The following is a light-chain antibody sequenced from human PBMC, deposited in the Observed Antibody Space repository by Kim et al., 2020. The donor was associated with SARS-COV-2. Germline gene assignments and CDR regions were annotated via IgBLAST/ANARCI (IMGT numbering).Light chain of an antibody. CDR2: DAS. Sequence: AVVDSVTITCQARQDIRKFLNWYQHKPGKAPELLISDASTLRTGVPSRFSGSASGTHFTFTISNLQPEDIATYYCQQYNNLQAITFGQGTRLEIK. J-gene: IGKJ5*01. CDR3: QQYNNLQAIT. CDR1: QDIRKF. V-gene: IGKV1-33*01.